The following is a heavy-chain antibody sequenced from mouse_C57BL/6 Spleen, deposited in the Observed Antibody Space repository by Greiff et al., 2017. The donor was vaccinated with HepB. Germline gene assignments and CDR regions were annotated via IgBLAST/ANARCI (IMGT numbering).Heavy chain of an antibody. CDR2: ISSGGDYI. Sequence: EVMLVESGEGLVKPGGSLKLSCAASGFTFSSYAMSWVRQTPEKRLEWVAYISSGGDYIDYADTVKGRFTISRDNARNTLYLQMSSLKSEDTAMYYCTRARYGNYGYFDVWGTGTTVTVSS. J-gene: IGHJ1*03. D-gene: IGHD2-1*01. CDR1: GFTFSSYA. V-gene: IGHV5-9-1*02. CDR3: TRARYGNYGYFDV.